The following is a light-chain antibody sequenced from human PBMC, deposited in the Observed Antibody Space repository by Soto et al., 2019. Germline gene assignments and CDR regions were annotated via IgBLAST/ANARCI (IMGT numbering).Light chain of an antibody. J-gene: IGLJ3*02. Sequence: QSALTQPASVYGSPGQAITISCTGTSSDVDGYKYVSWYQQHPGKAPKLMIYAVSNRPSGVSNRFSGSKSGDTASLTISELPAEDEADYYCSSYTSRSAIWVFGGGTQLPVL. V-gene: IGLV2-14*01. CDR3: SSYTSRSAIWV. CDR1: SSDVDGYKY. CDR2: AVS.